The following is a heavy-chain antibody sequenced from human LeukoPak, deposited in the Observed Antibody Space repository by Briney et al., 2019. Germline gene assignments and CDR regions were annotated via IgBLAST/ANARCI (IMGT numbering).Heavy chain of an antibody. V-gene: IGHV3-21*01. J-gene: IGHJ4*02. CDR2: ISSSSSYI. CDR1: GFTFSSYS. CDR3: ARGGGSGYYYVPFDY. Sequence: GGSLRLSCEASGFTFSSYSMNWVRQAPGKGLEWVSSISSSSSYIYYADSVKGRFTISRDNAKNSLYLQMNSLRAEDTAVYYCARGGGSGYYYVPFDYWGQGTLVTVSS. D-gene: IGHD3-22*01.